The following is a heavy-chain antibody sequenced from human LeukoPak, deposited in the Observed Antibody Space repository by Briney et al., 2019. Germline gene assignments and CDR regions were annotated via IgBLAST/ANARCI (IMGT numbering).Heavy chain of an antibody. CDR3: QRQGYYDSSGYYEP. D-gene: IGHD3-22*01. CDR2: IYTSGST. Sequence: SETLSLTCTVSGGSISSYYWSWTRQPAGKGLEWIGRIYTSGSTNYNPSLKSRVTMSVDTSKNQFSLKLSSVTAADTAVYYCQRQGYYDSSGYYEPWGQGTLVTVSS. J-gene: IGHJ5*02. CDR1: GGSISSYY. V-gene: IGHV4-4*07.